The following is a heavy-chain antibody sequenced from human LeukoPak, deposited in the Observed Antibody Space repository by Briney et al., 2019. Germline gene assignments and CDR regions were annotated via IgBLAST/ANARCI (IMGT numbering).Heavy chain of an antibody. CDR1: GYTFTGYY. CDR2: INPNSGGT. D-gene: IGHD3-22*01. Sequence: ASVKVSCKASGYTFTGYYMHWVRQAPGQGLEWMGWINPNSGGTNYAQKFQGRVTMTRDTSISTAYMELSRLRSDDTAVYYCARDSYYYDSSGSIGYWGQGTLVTVSS. CDR3: ARDSYYYDSSGSIGY. J-gene: IGHJ4*02. V-gene: IGHV1-2*02.